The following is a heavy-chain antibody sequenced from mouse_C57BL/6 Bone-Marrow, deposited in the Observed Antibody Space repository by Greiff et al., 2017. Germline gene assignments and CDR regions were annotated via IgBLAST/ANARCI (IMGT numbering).Heavy chain of an antibody. J-gene: IGHJ2*01. CDR3: TRNFDY. CDR2: ISPKADNNAT. Sequence: EVKLEESGGDLVQPGGSMKLSCAASGYTFSDSWMDWVRQTPEKGLEWVAEISPKADNNATYDAVSVKGRLTIKRDDSKSSVYLQMNSLRAEDTGIYSCTRNFDYWGQGTTLTVSS. CDR1: GYTFSDSW. V-gene: IGHV6-6*01.